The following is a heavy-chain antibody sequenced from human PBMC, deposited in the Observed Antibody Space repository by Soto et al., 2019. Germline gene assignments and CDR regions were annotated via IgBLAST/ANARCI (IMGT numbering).Heavy chain of an antibody. CDR3: ARTVSGMENFNPNIDY. CDR1: GGAISSSSYY. Sequence: PSETLSLTCTVSGGAISSSSYYWGWIRQPPGKGLEWIGSIYYSGSTYYNPSLKSRVTISVDTSKNQFSLKLSSVTAADTAVYYCARTVSGMENFNPNIDYWGQGTLVTVSS. V-gene: IGHV4-39*07. CDR2: IYYSGST. J-gene: IGHJ4*02. D-gene: IGHD6-25*01.